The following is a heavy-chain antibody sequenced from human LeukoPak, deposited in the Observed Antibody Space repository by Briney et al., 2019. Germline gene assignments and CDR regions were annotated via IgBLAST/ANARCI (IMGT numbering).Heavy chain of an antibody. D-gene: IGHD1-14*01. CDR2: IKSKTDGGTT. V-gene: IGHV3-15*01. J-gene: IGHJ6*03. CDR3: TTSSNRVYYYYYYMDV. CDR1: GFTFSSYG. Sequence: GGSLRLSCAASGFTFSSYGMSWVRQAPGKGLEWVGRIKSKTDGGTTDYAAPVKGRFTISRDDSKNTLYLQMNSLKTEDTAVYYCTTSSNRVYYYYYYMDVWGKGTTVTISS.